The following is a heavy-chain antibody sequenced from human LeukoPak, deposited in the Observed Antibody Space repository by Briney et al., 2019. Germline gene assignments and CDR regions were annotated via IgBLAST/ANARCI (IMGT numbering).Heavy chain of an antibody. J-gene: IGHJ4*02. D-gene: IGHD3-10*01. CDR1: GGSFSGYY. CDR3: VRGSGYYYGSGSYYRVNFDY. CDR2: INHSGST. V-gene: IGHV4-34*01. Sequence: SETLSLTCAVYGGSFSGYYWSWIRQPPGKGLEWIGGINHSGSTNYNPSLKSRVTISVDTSKNQFSLKLSSVTAADTAVYYCVRGSGYYYGSGSYYRVNFDYWGQGTLVTVSS.